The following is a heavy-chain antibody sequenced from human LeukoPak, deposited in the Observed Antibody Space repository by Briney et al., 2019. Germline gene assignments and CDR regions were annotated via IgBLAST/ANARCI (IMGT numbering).Heavy chain of an antibody. CDR2: IYYSGST. J-gene: IGHJ5*02. CDR3: ARGIEVPAARFDP. CDR1: GGSLSSYY. D-gene: IGHD2-2*01. V-gene: IGHV4-59*01. Sequence: SETLSLTCTVSGGSLSSYYWSWIRQPPGKGLEWIGYIYYSGSTNYNPSLKSRVTISVDTSKNQFSLKLSSVTAADTAVYYCARGIEVPAARFDPWGQGTLVTVSS.